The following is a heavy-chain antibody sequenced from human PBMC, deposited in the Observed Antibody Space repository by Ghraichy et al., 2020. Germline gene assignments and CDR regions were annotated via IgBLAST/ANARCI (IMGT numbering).Heavy chain of an antibody. Sequence: GVSLRLSCAASGFTLSRYWMNWVRQAPGKGLEWVANIKQDGSERNYADSVKGRFTVSRDNAKNSLFLQMNSLRADDTAVYYCARRINWNYEDAMDVWGLGTTVTVSS. J-gene: IGHJ6*02. V-gene: IGHV3-7*01. CDR1: GFTLSRYW. D-gene: IGHD1-7*01. CDR3: ARRINWNYEDAMDV. CDR2: IKQDGSER.